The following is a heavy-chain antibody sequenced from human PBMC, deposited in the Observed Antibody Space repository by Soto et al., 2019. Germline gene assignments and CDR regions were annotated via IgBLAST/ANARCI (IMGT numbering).Heavy chain of an antibody. CDR2: ISGSGGST. D-gene: IGHD6-13*01. CDR3: AKMGGRSDSSYFDY. Sequence: GESLKISCAASGFTFSSYAMSWVRQAPGKGLEWVSAISGSGGSTYYADSVKGRFTISRDNSKNTLYLQMNSLRAEDTAVYYCAKMGGRSDSSYFDYWGQGTLVTVSS. V-gene: IGHV3-23*01. J-gene: IGHJ4*02. CDR1: GFTFSSYA.